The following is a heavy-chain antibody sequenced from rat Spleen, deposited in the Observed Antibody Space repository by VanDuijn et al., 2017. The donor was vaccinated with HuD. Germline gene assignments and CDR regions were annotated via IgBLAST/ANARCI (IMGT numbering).Heavy chain of an antibody. Sequence: EVQLVESGGGLVQPGRSLKVSCAASGFSYSNYVMAWVRQAPGKGLEWVATITSAGGTTYYPDSVKGRFSISRDNAKSTLYLQMDSLRSEDTATYYCTREDWVLDVWGQGISVIVSS. CDR1: GFSYSNYV. CDR3: TREDWVLDV. J-gene: IGHJ4*01. CDR2: ITSAGGTT. D-gene: IGHD4-2*01. V-gene: IGHV5-27*01.